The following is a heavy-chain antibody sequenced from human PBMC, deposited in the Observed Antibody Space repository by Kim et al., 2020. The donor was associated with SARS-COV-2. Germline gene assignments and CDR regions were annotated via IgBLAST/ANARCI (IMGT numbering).Heavy chain of an antibody. V-gene: IGHV3-66*02. D-gene: IGHD1-20*01. Sequence: GGSLRLSCAASGFTVSSNYMSWVRQAPGKGLEWVSVIYSGGSTYYADSVKGRFTISRDNSKNTLYLQMNSLRAEDTAVYYCARSKYGSITFDYWGQGTLVTVSS. CDR3: ARSKYGSITFDY. CDR2: IYSGGST. J-gene: IGHJ4*02. CDR1: GFTVSSNY.